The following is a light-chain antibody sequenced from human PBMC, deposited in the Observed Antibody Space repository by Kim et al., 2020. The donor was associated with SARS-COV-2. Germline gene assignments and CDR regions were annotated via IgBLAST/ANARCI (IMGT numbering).Light chain of an antibody. V-gene: IGLV6-57*01. CDR1: GGSIASNY. CDR2: EDN. Sequence: KTITISCTRSGGSIASNYVQWYQQRPGSSPTTVIYEDNQRPSGVPDRFSGSIDSSSNSASLTISRLKTEDEADYYCQSYDSSNRWVFGGGTQLTVL. J-gene: IGLJ3*02. CDR3: QSYDSSNRWV.